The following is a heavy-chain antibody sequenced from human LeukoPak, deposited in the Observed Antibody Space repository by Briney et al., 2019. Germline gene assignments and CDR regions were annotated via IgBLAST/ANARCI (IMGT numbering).Heavy chain of an antibody. CDR1: GFTFSSYS. CDR2: ISSSSSYI. Sequence: KPGGSLRLSCAASGFTFSSYSMNWVRQAPGKGLEWVSSISSSSSYIYYADSVKGRFTISRDNAKNSLYLQMNSLRAEDTAVYYCAREGFAGGSYYYYYYYMDVWGKGTTVTVSS. J-gene: IGHJ6*03. D-gene: IGHD1-26*01. CDR3: AREGFAGGSYYYYYYYMDV. V-gene: IGHV3-21*01.